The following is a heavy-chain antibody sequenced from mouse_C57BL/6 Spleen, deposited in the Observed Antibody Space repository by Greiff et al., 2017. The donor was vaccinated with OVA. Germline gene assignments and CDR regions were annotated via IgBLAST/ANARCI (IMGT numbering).Heavy chain of an antibody. CDR2: IDPETGGT. CDR3: TRLGRDY. V-gene: IGHV1-15*01. J-gene: IGHJ2*01. D-gene: IGHD4-1*01. CDR1: GYTFTDYE. Sequence: QVQLKQSGAELVRPGASVTLSCTASGYTFTDYEMHWVKQTPVHGLEWIGAIDPETGGTAYNQKFKGKAILTADKSSSTAYMELRSLTSEDSAVYYCTRLGRDYWGQGTTLTVSS.